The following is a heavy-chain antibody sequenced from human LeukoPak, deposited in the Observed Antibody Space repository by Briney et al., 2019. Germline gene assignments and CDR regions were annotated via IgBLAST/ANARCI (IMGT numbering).Heavy chain of an antibody. CDR2: ISGSGGIN. J-gene: IGHJ1*01. CDR3: AKDLQDLGYSSGWGRAEYFQH. V-gene: IGHV3-23*01. D-gene: IGHD6-19*01. Sequence: GGSLRLSCAASGFTFSSYAMSWVRQAPGKGLEWVSAISGSGGINYYADSVKARFTISRDNSKTTLYLQMNSLRAEDTAVYYCAKDLQDLGYSSGWGRAEYFQHWGQGTLVTVSS. CDR1: GFTFSSYA.